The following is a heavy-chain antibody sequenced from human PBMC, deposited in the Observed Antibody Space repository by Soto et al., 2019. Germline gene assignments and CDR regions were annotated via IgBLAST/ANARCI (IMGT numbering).Heavy chain of an antibody. CDR3: ARDSVYSCSEQFDP. Sequence: SETLSLTSTVSGGSISSGGYYWSWIRQHPGKGLEWIGYIYHSGSPYYNPSLKSRVIISEDTSKNQFSLKLSSVTAADTAVYYCARDSVYSCSEQFDPWGQGDMATLS. J-gene: IGHJ5*02. D-gene: IGHD5-12*01. V-gene: IGHV4-31*03. CDR2: IYHSGSP. CDR1: GGSISSGGYY.